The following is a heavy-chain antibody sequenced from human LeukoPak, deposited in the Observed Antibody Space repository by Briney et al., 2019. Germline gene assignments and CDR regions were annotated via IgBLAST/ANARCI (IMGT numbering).Heavy chain of an antibody. Sequence: SETLSLTCAVSGGSISRYYWNWIRQPPGKGLEWTGYVYYTGSTNYNPSLKSRVTISVDTSKNQFSLKLSSVTAADTAVYYCAREEIRSWFDPWGQGTLVTVSS. CDR2: VYYTGST. D-gene: IGHD5-24*01. CDR3: AREEIRSWFDP. CDR1: GGSISRYY. V-gene: IGHV4-59*01. J-gene: IGHJ5*02.